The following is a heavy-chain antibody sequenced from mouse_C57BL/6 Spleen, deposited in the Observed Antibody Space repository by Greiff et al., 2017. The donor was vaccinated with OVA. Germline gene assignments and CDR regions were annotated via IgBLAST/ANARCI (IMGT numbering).Heavy chain of an antibody. D-gene: IGHD3-3*01. V-gene: IGHV1-82*01. Sequence: VQLQQSGPELVKPGASVKISCKASGYAFSSSWMNWVKQRPGKGLEWIGRIYPGDGDTNYNGKFKGKATLTADKSSSTAYMQLSSLTSEDSAVYFCAREGLRYCDVWGTGTTVTVSS. CDR1: GYAFSSSW. J-gene: IGHJ1*03. CDR2: IYPGDGDT. CDR3: AREGLRYCDV.